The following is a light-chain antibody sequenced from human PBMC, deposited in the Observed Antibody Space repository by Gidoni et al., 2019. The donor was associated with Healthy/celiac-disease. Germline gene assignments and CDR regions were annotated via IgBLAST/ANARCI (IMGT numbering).Light chain of an antibody. J-gene: IGKJ3*01. CDR1: QSVSSSY. CDR2: GAS. V-gene: IGKV3-20*01. Sequence: EIVLTQSPGTLSVSPGERATLSCRASQSVSSSYLAWYQQKPGPAPRLLIYGASSRATGIPDRFSGSGSGTDFTLTISRLEPEDFAVHYCQQYGSSIFTFGPGTKVDIK. CDR3: QQYGSSIFT.